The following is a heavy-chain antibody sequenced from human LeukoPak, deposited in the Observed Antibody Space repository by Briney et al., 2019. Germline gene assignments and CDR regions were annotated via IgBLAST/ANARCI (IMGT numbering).Heavy chain of an antibody. J-gene: IGHJ4*02. V-gene: IGHV4-34*01. Sequence: PSETLSLTCAVYGGSFSGYYWSWIRQPPGKGLEWIGEINHSGSTNYNPSLKSRVTISVDTSKNQFSLKLSSVTAADTPVYYCARGRSRSGYYDYWGQGTLVTVSS. CDR2: INHSGST. CDR3: ARGRSRSGYYDY. D-gene: IGHD3-22*01. CDR1: GGSFSGYY.